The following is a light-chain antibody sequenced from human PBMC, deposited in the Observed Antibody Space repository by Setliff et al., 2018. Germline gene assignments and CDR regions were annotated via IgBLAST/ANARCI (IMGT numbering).Light chain of an antibody. CDR2: DVN. V-gene: IGLV2-14*01. CDR3: SSYTSGSPLYV. J-gene: IGLJ1*01. CDR1: SSDIGGYNY. Sequence: QSALTQPAFVSGSPGQSITISCTGTSSDIGGYNYVSWYQQHPGKAPKVIIYDVNNRPAGVSSRFSGSKSGNTASLTISGLQAEDEADYYCSSYTSGSPLYVFGAGTKV.